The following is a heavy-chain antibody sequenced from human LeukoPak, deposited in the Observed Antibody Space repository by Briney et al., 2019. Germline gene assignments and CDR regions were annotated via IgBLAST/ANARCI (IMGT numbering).Heavy chain of an antibody. V-gene: IGHV3-23*01. Sequence: GGSLRLSCAASGFAFSSYAMSWVRQAPGKGLEWVSDISGSGGSTNYADSVKGRFTISRDNSKNTLYLQMNSLRAEDTAIYYCAKDLGSVVPVALDYWGQGTLVTVSS. CDR3: AKDLGSVVPVALDY. CDR1: GFAFSSYA. CDR2: ISGSGGST. D-gene: IGHD2-2*01. J-gene: IGHJ4*02.